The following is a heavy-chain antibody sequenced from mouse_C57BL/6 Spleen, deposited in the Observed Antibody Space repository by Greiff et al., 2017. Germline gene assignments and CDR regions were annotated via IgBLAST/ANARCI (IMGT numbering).Heavy chain of an antibody. CDR1: GFTFNTYA. Sequence: DVKLQESGGGLVQPKGSLKLSCAASGFTFNTYAMHWVRQAPGKGLEWVARIRSKSSNYATYYADSVKDRLTISRADTQSMLYLQMYNQKTEDSAMCYSEREGRESHSWDWGQGTLVTASA. V-gene: IGHV10-3*01. CDR3: EREGRESHSWD. CDR2: IRSKSSNYAT. J-gene: IGHJ3*01.